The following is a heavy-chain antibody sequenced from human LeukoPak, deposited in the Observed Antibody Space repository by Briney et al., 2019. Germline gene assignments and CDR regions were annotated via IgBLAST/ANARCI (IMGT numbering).Heavy chain of an antibody. Sequence: ASVKVSCKASGFTFSSYWMHWVRQAPGQGLEWLGLINPAGTITVFARKFQGRATVTRDTSASTVYMELNTLTSEDTAVYYCVREDISPYKNFDHWGQGTLVTVSS. V-gene: IGHV1-46*01. CDR1: GFTFSSYW. J-gene: IGHJ4*02. D-gene: IGHD1-1*01. CDR3: VREDISPYKNFDH. CDR2: INPAGTIT.